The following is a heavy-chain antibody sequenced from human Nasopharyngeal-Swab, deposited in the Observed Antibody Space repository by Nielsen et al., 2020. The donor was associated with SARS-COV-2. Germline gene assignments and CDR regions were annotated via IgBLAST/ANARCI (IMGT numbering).Heavy chain of an antibody. CDR3: ARSHGSGSYVYY. D-gene: IGHD3-10*01. J-gene: IGHJ4*02. CDR2: IIPIFGTA. CDR1: GGTFSSYA. Sequence: SVKVSCKASGGTFSSYAISWVRQAPGQGLEWMGGIIPIFGTANYAQKFQGRVTITADESTSTAYMELSSLRSEDTAVYYCARSHGSGSYVYYWGQGTPVTVSS. V-gene: IGHV1-69*13.